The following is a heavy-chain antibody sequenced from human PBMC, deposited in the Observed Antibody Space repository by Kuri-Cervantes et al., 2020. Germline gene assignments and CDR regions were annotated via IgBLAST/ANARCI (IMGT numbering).Heavy chain of an antibody. Sequence: SETLSLTCTVSGGSISPYYWTWIRQPPGKGLEWIGSIYHSGSTYYNPSLKSRVTISRDTSKNQFSLKLNSVTAADTAVYYCARVGFGTYGSGSENWGQGTLVTVSS. CDR2: IYHSGST. CDR1: GGSISPYY. V-gene: IGHV4-59*05. D-gene: IGHD3-10*01. CDR3: ARVGFGTYGSGSEN. J-gene: IGHJ4*02.